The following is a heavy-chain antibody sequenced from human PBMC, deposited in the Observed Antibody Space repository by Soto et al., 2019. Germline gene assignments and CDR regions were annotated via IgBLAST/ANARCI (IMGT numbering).Heavy chain of an antibody. CDR2: IFHSGST. J-gene: IGHJ5*02. CDR3: VRGGIAGNWFDP. CDR1: GGSITSGGFY. Sequence: QVQLQESGPGLVKPSQTLSLTCTVSGGSITSGGFYWSWIRQHPGKGLEWIAYIFHSGSTDYNPSLTRRVTISADTSTNQFSLKLTFVTAADTAVYYCVRGGIAGNWFDPWGQGTLVTVSS. D-gene: IGHD6-13*01. V-gene: IGHV4-31*03.